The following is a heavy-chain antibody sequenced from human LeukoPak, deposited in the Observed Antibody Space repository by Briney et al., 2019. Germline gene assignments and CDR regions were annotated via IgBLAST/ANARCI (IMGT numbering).Heavy chain of an antibody. D-gene: IGHD6-19*01. CDR1: GYTFTSYG. CDR3: AKGSSGWSLGGIALLFDY. CDR2: ISAYNGNT. Sequence: ASVKVSCKASGYTFTSYGISWVRQAPGQGLEWMGWISAYNGNTNYAQKLQGRVTMTTDTSTSTAYMELRSLRSDDTAVYYCAKGSSGWSLGGIALLFDYWGQGTLVTVSS. V-gene: IGHV1-18*01. J-gene: IGHJ4*02.